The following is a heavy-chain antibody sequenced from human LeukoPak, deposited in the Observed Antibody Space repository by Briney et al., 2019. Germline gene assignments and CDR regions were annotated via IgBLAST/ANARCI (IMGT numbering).Heavy chain of an antibody. J-gene: IGHJ4*02. CDR3: ARPRGSILTYFDY. CDR2: IYYSGST. V-gene: IGHV4-39*01. D-gene: IGHD2-8*01. Sequence: SETLSLTCTVSGSSISSSSYYWGWIRQPPGKGLEWIGSIYYSGSTYYNPSLKSRVTISVDTSKNQFSLKLSSVTAADTAVYYCARPRGSILTYFDYWGQGTLVTVSS. CDR1: GSSISSSSYY.